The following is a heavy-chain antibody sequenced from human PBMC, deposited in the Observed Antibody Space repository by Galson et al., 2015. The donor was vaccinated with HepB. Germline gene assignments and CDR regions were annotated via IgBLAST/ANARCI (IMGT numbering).Heavy chain of an antibody. CDR2: IYYSGST. J-gene: IGHJ5*02. V-gene: IGHV4-59*08. CDR1: GGSISSYY. CDR3: ARMVVTAMEWWFDP. Sequence: SETLSLTCTVSGGSISSYYWSWIRQPPGKGLEWIGYIYYSGSTNYNPSLKSRVTISVDTSKNQFSLKLSSVTAADTAVYYCARMVVTAMEWWFDPWGQGTLVTVSS. D-gene: IGHD2-21*02.